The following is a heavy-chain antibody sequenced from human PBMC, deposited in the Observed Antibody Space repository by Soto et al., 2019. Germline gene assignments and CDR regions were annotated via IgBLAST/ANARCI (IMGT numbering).Heavy chain of an antibody. J-gene: IGHJ5*02. D-gene: IGHD6-19*01. CDR1: GGSISSGGYS. Sequence: SETLSLTCAVSGGSISSGGYSWSWIRQPPGKGLEWIGYIYYSGSTNYNPSLKSRVTISVDTSKNQFSLKLSSVTAADTAVYYCARGRIAVTPMGRNWFDPWGQGTLVTVSS. CDR3: ARGRIAVTPMGRNWFDP. CDR2: IYYSGST. V-gene: IGHV4-61*08.